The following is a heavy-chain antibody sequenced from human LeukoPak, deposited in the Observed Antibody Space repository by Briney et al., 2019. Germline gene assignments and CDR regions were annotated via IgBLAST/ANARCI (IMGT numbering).Heavy chain of an antibody. Sequence: GESLKISCKGSGYSFTTYWIGWVRQMPGKGLEWMGIIYPGDSDTRYSPSFQGQVTISADESISTAYLQWSSLKASDTAMYYCARYDNWNDPEIDYWGQGTLVTVSS. D-gene: IGHD1-20*01. CDR3: ARYDNWNDPEIDY. J-gene: IGHJ4*02. V-gene: IGHV5-51*01. CDR1: GYSFTTYW. CDR2: IYPGDSDT.